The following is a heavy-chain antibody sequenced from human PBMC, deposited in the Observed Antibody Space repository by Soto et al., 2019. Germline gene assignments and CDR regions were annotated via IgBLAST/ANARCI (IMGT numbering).Heavy chain of an antibody. J-gene: IGHJ4*02. D-gene: IGHD5-12*01. Sequence: LCGGSISSGGYYWSWIRQHPGKGLEWIGYIYYSGSTYYNPSLKSRVTISVDTSKNQFSLKLSSVTAADTAVYYCARESSRGYSGYDYTLPPTIWGQGTLVTVSS. CDR1: GGSISSGGYY. CDR3: ARESSRGYSGYDYTLPPTI. V-gene: IGHV4-31*02. CDR2: IYYSGST.